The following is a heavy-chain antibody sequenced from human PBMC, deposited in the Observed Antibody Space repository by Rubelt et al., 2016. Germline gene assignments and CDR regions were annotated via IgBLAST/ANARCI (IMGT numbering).Heavy chain of an antibody. CDR3: ASSRRGYYYGMDV. V-gene: IGHV4-59*01. CDR2: IYYSGST. Sequence: QLQLQESGPGLVKPSETLSLTCTVSGGSISSYYWSWIRQPPVKGLEWIGYIYYSGSTNYNPPLRGGVTISVDTSKNQFSRKLSSVTAADTAVYYCASSRRGYYYGMDVWGQGTTVTVSS. J-gene: IGHJ6*02. CDR1: GGSISSYY. D-gene: IGHD3-10*01.